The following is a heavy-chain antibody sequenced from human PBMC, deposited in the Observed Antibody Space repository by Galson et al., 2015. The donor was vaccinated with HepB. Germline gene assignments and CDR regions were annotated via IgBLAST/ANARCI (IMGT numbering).Heavy chain of an antibody. D-gene: IGHD1-14*01. CDR1: GFTFSSYA. CDR3: ASGPSAYRVLLY. J-gene: IGHJ4*02. Sequence: SLRLSCAASGFTFSSYAMSWVRQAPGKGLEWVSAISTGGGNTYYADSVKGRFTISRDNSKNTLYLQMNSLRAEDTAVYYCASGPSAYRVLLYWGQGTLVTVSS. V-gene: IGHV3-23*01. CDR2: ISTGGGNT.